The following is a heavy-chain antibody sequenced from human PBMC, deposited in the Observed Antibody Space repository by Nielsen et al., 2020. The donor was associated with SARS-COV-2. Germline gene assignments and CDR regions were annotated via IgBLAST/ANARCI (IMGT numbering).Heavy chain of an antibody. D-gene: IGHD3-3*01. J-gene: IGHJ6*02. Sequence: GGSLRLSCAASGFTFSSYSMSWVRQAPGKGLEWVANIKQDGSEKYYVDSVKGRFTISRDNAKNSLYLQMNSLRAEDTAVYYCASSAPIDDFWSGYYALTYYYYYGMDVWGQGTTVTVSS. CDR2: IKQDGSEK. CDR1: GFTFSSYS. CDR3: ASSAPIDDFWSGYYALTYYYYYGMDV. V-gene: IGHV3-7*03.